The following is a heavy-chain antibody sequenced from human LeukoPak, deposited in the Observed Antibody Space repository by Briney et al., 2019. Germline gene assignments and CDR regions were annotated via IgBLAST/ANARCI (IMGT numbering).Heavy chain of an antibody. V-gene: IGHV3-23*01. CDR3: ARYSSSWYLTWGTLEY. D-gene: IGHD6-13*01. Sequence: GGSLRLSWAASGFTVSSYAMSWVRQAPGKGLELVSAISGSGGSTYYADSVKGRFTISRDNSKNTLYLQMNSLRAEDTAVYYCARYSSSWYLTWGTLEYWGQGPLVTVSS. J-gene: IGHJ4*02. CDR2: ISGSGGST. CDR1: GFTVSSYA.